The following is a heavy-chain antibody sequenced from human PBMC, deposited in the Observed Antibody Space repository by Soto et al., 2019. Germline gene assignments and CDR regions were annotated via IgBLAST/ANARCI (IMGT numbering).Heavy chain of an antibody. CDR1: GFTFSSYG. V-gene: IGHV3-33*01. Sequence: QVQLVESGGGVVQPGRSLRLSCAASGFTFSSYGMHWVRQAPGKGLEWVAVIWYDGSNKYYADSVKGRFTISRDNSKNTLYLQMTSLRAEDTAVYYCARESRGELIPHPYYYYGMDVWGQGTTVTVSS. D-gene: IGHD1-26*01. J-gene: IGHJ6*02. CDR3: ARESRGELIPHPYYYYGMDV. CDR2: IWYDGSNK.